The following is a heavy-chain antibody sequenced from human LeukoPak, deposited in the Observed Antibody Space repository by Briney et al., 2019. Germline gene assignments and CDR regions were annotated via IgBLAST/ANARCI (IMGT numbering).Heavy chain of an antibody. V-gene: IGHV4-61*02. CDR1: GGSLSSGSYY. CDR3: ASSRYCSSTSCYARDDY. Sequence: SETLSLTCTVSGGSLSSGSYYWSWIRQPAGKGLEGIGRIYTSGSTHYNPSLKSRVTISVDTSMNQFSLKLSSVTAADTAVYYCASSRYCSSTSCYARDDYWGQGTLVTVS. D-gene: IGHD2-2*01. CDR2: IYTSGST. J-gene: IGHJ4*02.